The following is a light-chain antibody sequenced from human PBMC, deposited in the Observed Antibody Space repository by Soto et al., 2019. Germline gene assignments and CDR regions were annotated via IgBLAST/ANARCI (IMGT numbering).Light chain of an antibody. Sequence: SYELTQPPSVSVAPGQTARITCGGDYIGDKSVHWFQQKPGQAPVLVVYDDSDRPSGIPERFSGSNSGNTATLTIFRVEAGDEADYYCQVWDTGSDHVVFGGGTQLTVL. CDR1: YIGDKS. CDR3: QVWDTGSDHVV. V-gene: IGLV3-21*02. CDR2: DDS. J-gene: IGLJ3*02.